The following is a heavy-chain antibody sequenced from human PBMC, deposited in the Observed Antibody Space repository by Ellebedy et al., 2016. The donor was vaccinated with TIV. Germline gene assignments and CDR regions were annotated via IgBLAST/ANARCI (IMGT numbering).Heavy chain of an antibody. CDR3: ARGHYGGNPYYDY. V-gene: IGHV4-4*02. D-gene: IGHD4-23*01. CDR1: GDSITSSW. CDR2: IYHSGDT. Sequence: SETLSLXXAVSGDSITSSWWNWVRQPPGKGLEWIGEIYHSGDTNYNPSLKSRVIISVDKSKSQFSLKVSSVTAADTAVYYCARGHYGGNPYYDYWGQGTLVTVSS. J-gene: IGHJ4*02.